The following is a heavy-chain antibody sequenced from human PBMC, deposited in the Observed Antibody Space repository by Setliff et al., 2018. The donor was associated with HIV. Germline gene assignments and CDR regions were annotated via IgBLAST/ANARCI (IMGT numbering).Heavy chain of an antibody. Sequence: GASVKVSCKASGYNFITYYIHWVRQAPGQGLEWMGLINPRSGSTDYAPKFQGRMTMTADTSTKTVYMELNGLTSEDTAVYFCAKVMSITMIRGALGNWGQGTLVTVSS. CDR3: AKVMSITMIRGALGN. J-gene: IGHJ4*02. V-gene: IGHV1-46*01. D-gene: IGHD3-10*01. CDR1: GYNFITYY. CDR2: INPRSGST.